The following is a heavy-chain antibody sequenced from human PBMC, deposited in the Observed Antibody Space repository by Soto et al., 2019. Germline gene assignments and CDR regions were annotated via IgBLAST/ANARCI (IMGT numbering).Heavy chain of an antibody. CDR1: GGSISSGGYY. CDR2: IYYSGST. Sequence: SETLSLTCTVSGGSISSGGYYWSWIRQHPGKGLEWIGYIYYSGSTYYNPSLKSRVTISVDTSKNHFSLKLSSVTAADTAVYYCSRERQSASEHWGKGTLVPVSS. CDR3: SRERQSASEH. J-gene: IGHJ4*02. V-gene: IGHV4-31*03.